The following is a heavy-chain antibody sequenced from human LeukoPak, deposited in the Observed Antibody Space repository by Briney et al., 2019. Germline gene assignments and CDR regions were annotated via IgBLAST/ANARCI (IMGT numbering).Heavy chain of an antibody. V-gene: IGHV1-18*01. CDR2: ISAYNGNT. J-gene: IGHJ4*02. Sequence: ASVKVSCKASGYTFTSYGISWVRQAPGQGLEWMGWISAYNGNTNYAQKLQGRVTMTTDTSTSTAYMELRSLRSDDTAVYYCARDSFGSPDCSSTSCYRTEVDYWGQGTLVTVSS. D-gene: IGHD2-2*01. CDR1: GYTFTSYG. CDR3: ARDSFGSPDCSSTSCYRTEVDY.